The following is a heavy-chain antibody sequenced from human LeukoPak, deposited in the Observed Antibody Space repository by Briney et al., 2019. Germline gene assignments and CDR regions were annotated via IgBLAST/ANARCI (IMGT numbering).Heavy chain of an antibody. Sequence: ASVKVSCKASGYTFTSYGISWVRQAPGQGLEWMGWISAYNGNTNYALKLQGRVTMTTDTSTSTAYMELRSLRSDDTAVYYCARDQKRYKLPYYYYYYMDVWGKGTTVTVSS. D-gene: IGHD1-1*01. CDR1: GYTFTSYG. J-gene: IGHJ6*03. V-gene: IGHV1-18*01. CDR2: ISAYNGNT. CDR3: ARDQKRYKLPYYYYYYMDV.